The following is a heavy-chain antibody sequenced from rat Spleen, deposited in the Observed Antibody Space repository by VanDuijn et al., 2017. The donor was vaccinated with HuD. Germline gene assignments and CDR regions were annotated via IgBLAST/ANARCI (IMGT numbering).Heavy chain of an antibody. CDR1: GFTFSDCY. Sequence: EVQLVESDGGLVQPGRSLKLSCAASGFTFSDCYMAWVRQAPTKGLEWVATISYDESSTYYRDSVKGRFTISRDNAKSTLYLQMDSLRSEDTATYYCIRHKMIAAIPFYFDSWGQGVMVTVSS. D-gene: IGHD1-2*01. V-gene: IGHV5-29*01. J-gene: IGHJ2*01. CDR2: ISYDESST. CDR3: IRHKMIAAIPFYFDS.